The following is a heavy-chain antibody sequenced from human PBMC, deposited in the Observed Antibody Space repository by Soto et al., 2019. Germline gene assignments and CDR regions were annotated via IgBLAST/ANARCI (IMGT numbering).Heavy chain of an antibody. CDR2: IIPIFGTA. D-gene: IGHD1-26*01. J-gene: IGHJ3*02. CDR3: ARDPGSYYLDAFDI. CDR1: GGTFSSYA. Sequence: SVKVSCKASGGTFSSYAISWVRQAPGQGLEWMGGIIPIFGTANYAQKFQGRVTITADESTSTAYMELSSLRSEDTAVYYRARDPGSYYLDAFDIWGQGTMVTVSS. V-gene: IGHV1-69*13.